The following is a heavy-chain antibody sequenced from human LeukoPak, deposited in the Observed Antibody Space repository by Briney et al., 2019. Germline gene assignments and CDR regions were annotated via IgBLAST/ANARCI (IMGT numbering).Heavy chain of an antibody. CDR2: ISGSSSST. J-gene: IGHJ3*02. Sequence: PGGSLRLSCAASGFTFSSYAMSWVRQAPGKGLEWGSAISGSSSSTYYADSVKGRFTISRDNSKNTLYLQMNSLRAEDTAVYYCAKGATYYDFWSGYYSNDAFDIWGQGTMVTVSS. CDR1: GFTFSSYA. D-gene: IGHD3-3*01. CDR3: AKGATYYDFWSGYYSNDAFDI. V-gene: IGHV3-23*01.